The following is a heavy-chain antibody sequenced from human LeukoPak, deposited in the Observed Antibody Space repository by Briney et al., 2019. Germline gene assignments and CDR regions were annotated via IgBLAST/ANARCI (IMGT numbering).Heavy chain of an antibody. V-gene: IGHV1-2*02. CDR2: INPNSGGT. CDR1: GYTFTIYY. CDR3: AKDRSRWLQSYGAFDI. J-gene: IGHJ3*02. D-gene: IGHD5-24*01. Sequence: GASVKVSCKASGYTFTIYYMHWVRQAPGQGLEWMGWINPNSGGTNYAQKFQGRVTMTRDTSISTAYMELSRLRSDDTAVYYCAKDRSRWLQSYGAFDIWGQGTMVTVSS.